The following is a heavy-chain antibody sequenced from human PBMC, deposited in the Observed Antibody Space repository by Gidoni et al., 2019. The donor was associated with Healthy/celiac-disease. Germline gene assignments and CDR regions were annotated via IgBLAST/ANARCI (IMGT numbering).Heavy chain of an antibody. CDR3: ARESGYDLWSGYSYYFDY. V-gene: IGHV4-34*01. J-gene: IGHJ4*02. Sequence: VQLQQWGAGLLKLSETLSITCAVYGGFFSGYYWSWIRQPPVKGLEWFGEIKHSGSTNYNPSLKSRVTISVDTSKNQFSLKLSSVTAADTAVYYCARESGYDLWSGYSYYFDYWGQGTLVTVSS. CDR2: IKHSGST. CDR1: GGFFSGYY. D-gene: IGHD3-3*01.